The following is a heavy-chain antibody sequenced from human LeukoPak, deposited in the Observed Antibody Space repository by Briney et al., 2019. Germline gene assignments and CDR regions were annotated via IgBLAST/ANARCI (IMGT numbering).Heavy chain of an antibody. Sequence: GGSLRLSCAASGFTFSSYEMHWVRQAPGKGLEWVSYISSSGSTIYYADSVKGRFTISRDNAKNSPYLQMNSLRAEDTAVYYCARGNYYGSVSYEFDYWGQGTLVTVSS. CDR2: ISSSGSTI. CDR3: ARGNYYGSVSYEFDY. J-gene: IGHJ4*02. V-gene: IGHV3-48*03. D-gene: IGHD3-10*01. CDR1: GFTFSSYE.